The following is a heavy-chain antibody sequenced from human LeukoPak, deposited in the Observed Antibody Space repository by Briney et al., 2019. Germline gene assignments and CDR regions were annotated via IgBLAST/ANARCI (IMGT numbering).Heavy chain of an antibody. V-gene: IGHV1-18*01. CDR3: ARVGKATIFPWFDP. D-gene: IGHD5-12*01. J-gene: IGHJ5*02. CDR2: ISAYNGTT. CDR1: GYTFTSYG. Sequence: GASVKVSCKASGYTFTSYGISWVRQAPRQRLDWIGSISAYNGTTNYPQNLPGRVTITTDTSPSTVYMELRSLRSDDTAVDYFARVGKATIFPWFDPWGQGTLVNVPS.